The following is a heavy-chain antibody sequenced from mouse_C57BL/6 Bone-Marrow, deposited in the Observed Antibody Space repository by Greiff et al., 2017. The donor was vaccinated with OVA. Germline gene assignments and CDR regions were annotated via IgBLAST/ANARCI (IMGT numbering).Heavy chain of an antibody. CDR3: VRGSNFRGYFDY. CDR2: IRSKSSNYAT. CDR1: GFTFNTYA. J-gene: IGHJ2*01. Sequence: EVMLVESGGGLVQPKGSLKLSCAASGFTFNTYAMHWVRQAPGKGLEWVASIRSKSSNYATYYADSVKDRFTISRADSQSMLYLQMNNLKTEDTARYCCVRGSNFRGYFDYWGQGTTLTVA. D-gene: IGHD2-5*01. V-gene: IGHV10-3*01.